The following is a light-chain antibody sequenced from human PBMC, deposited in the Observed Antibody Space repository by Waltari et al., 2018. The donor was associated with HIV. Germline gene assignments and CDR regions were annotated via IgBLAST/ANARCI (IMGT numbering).Light chain of an antibody. V-gene: IGLV2-8*01. CDR2: EVN. CDR1: SDDIGMFKY. J-gene: IGLJ3*02. CDR3: GAYAGGNNWV. Sequence: QSTLTQPPSASGSLGQSVTVSCTGTSDDIGMFKYVSWYQQAPGNAPKLILFEVNKRPSGVPDRFFGSKSGNTASLIVSGLRADDEADYYCGAYAGGNNWVFGGGTKVTVL.